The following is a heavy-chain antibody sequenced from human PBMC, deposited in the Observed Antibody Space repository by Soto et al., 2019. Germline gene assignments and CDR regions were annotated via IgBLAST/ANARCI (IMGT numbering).Heavy chain of an antibody. D-gene: IGHD4-17*01. CDR1: GYTFTRNG. Sequence: QVQLVQSGAEVKKPGASVKVSCKASGYTFTRNGISWVRQAPGQGLEWMGWISAYNGNTNYAQNLPGRVTMTTDTATSNSYVELRSLRSDEPAGYYCAIDYGDYGSFYYWGQGTLVTVSS. CDR2: ISAYNGNT. CDR3: AIDYGDYGSFYY. V-gene: IGHV1-18*01. J-gene: IGHJ4*02.